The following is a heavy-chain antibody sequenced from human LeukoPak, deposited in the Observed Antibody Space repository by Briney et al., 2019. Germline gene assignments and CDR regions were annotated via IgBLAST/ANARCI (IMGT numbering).Heavy chain of an antibody. D-gene: IGHD6-13*01. Sequence: GGSLRLSCAASGFTFDDYAMHWVRQAPGKGLEWVSGISWNSGSIGYADSVKGRFTISRDNAKNSLYLQMYSLRAEDTALYYCAKDDSSSWYYFDYWGQGTLVTVSS. J-gene: IGHJ4*02. CDR1: GFTFDDYA. CDR3: AKDDSSSWYYFDY. V-gene: IGHV3-9*01. CDR2: ISWNSGSI.